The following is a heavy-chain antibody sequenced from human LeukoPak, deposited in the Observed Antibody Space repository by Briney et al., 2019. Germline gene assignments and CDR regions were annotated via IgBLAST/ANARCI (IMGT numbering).Heavy chain of an antibody. CDR2: IYSGGST. Sequence: SGGSLRLSCAASGFTVSSNYMSWVRQAPGKGLEWVSVIYSGGSTYYADSVKGRFTISRDNSKNTLYLQMNSLRGEDTAVYYCARAYDTSWHNFDFWGQGPLVTVSS. D-gene: IGHD2-2*01. CDR1: GFTVSSNY. V-gene: IGHV3-53*05. J-gene: IGHJ4*02. CDR3: ARAYDTSWHNFDF.